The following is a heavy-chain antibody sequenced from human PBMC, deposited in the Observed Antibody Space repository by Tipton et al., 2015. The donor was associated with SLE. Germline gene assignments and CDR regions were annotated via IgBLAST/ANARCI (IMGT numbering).Heavy chain of an antibody. CDR3: TPFMITFGGDDFDY. J-gene: IGHJ4*02. CDR2: IKSKTDGGTT. Sequence: VQLVQSGGGLVKPGGSLRLSCAASGFTFSNAWMSWVRQAPGKGLEWVGRIKSKTDGGTTDYAAPVKGRFTISRDDSKNTLYLQMNSLKTEDTAVYYCTPFMITFGGDDFDYWGQGTLVTVSS. D-gene: IGHD3-16*01. V-gene: IGHV3-15*01. CDR1: GFTFSNAW.